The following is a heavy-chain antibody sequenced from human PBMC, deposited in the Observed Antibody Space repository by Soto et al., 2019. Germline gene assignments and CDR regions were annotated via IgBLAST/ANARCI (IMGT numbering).Heavy chain of an antibody. CDR1: GGSISSSNW. CDR2: IYHSGST. D-gene: IGHD3-10*01. Sequence: QVQLQESGPGLVKPSGTLSLTCAVSGGSISSSNWWSWVRQPPGKGLEWIGEIYHSGSTNYNPSRKSRVTLSVAKPRNQFSRKLSSVTAADTAVYYCARRWGEGRVDSWGQGTLVTVSS. J-gene: IGHJ4*02. CDR3: ARRWGEGRVDS. V-gene: IGHV4-4*02.